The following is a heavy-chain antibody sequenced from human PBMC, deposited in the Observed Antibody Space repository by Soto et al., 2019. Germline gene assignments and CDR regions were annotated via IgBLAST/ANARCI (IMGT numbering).Heavy chain of an antibody. J-gene: IGHJ4*02. Sequence: ASVKVSCKTSGYTFTSYGISWARQAPGQGLEWMGWISAYNGNTNYAQKIQDRVTMTTDTSTSTAYMELRSLRSDDTAVYYCARHQYFYETSGYNFIDYWGQGTLVTVSS. CDR3: ARHQYFYETSGYNFIDY. CDR2: ISAYNGNT. V-gene: IGHV1-18*04. D-gene: IGHD3-22*01. CDR1: GYTFTSYG.